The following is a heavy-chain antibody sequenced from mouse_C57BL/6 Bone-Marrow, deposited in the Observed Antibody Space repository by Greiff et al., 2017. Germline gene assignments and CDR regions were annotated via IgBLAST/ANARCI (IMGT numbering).Heavy chain of an antibody. CDR2: ISYDGSN. J-gene: IGHJ3*01. CDR1: GYSITSGYY. CDR3: ASEPFAY. V-gene: IGHV3-6*01. Sequence: EVKLMESGPGLVKPSQSLSLTCSVTGYSITSGYYWNWIRQFPGNKLEWMGYISYDGSNNYNTYLKNRISITRDTSKNLFFLKLNSVTTEDTATYNCASEPFAYWGQGTLVTVSA.